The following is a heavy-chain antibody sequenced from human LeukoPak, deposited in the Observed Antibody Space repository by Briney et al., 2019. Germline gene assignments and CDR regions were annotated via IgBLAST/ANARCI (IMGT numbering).Heavy chain of an antibody. J-gene: IGHJ4*02. CDR1: GFIFINAW. V-gene: IGHV3-15*04. CDR2: IESNSDGGTT. D-gene: IGHD3-22*01. Sequence: GGSLRLSCAASGFIFINAWMSWVRQAPGKGLEWVGRIESNSDGGTTDYAAPVKGRFTISRDDSTNTLYLQLDSLETEDTGVYFCTTDRPIYYDSSGIQSDYWGQGTLVTVSS. CDR3: TTDRPIYYDSSGIQSDY.